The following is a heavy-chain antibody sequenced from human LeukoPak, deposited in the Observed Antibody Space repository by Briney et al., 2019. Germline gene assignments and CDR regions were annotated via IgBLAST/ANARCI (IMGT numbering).Heavy chain of an antibody. D-gene: IGHD3-22*01. CDR2: IYPGDSDT. V-gene: IGHV5-51*01. CDR1: GYSFTSYW. Sequence: GESLKISCKGSGYSFTSYWIGWVRQMPGKGLEWMRIIYPGDSDTRYSPSFQGQVTISADKSISTAYLQWSSLKASDTAMYYCARHPHYYDSSGYYYYIDYWGQGTLVTVSS. CDR3: ARHPHYYDSSGYYYYIDY. J-gene: IGHJ4*02.